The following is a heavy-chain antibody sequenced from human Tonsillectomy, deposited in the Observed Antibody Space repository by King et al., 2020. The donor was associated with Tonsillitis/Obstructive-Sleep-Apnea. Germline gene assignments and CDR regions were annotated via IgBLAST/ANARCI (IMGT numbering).Heavy chain of an antibody. CDR2: INHSGST. V-gene: IGHV4-34*01. CDR3: ARDYYDSSGPGYYFDY. CDR1: GGSFSGYY. Sequence: VQLQQWGAGLSKPSETLSLTCAVYGGSFSGYYWSWIRQPPGKGLEWIGEINHSGSTNYNPSLKSRVTISVDTSKNQFSLKLSSVTAADTAVYYCARDYYDSSGPGYYFDYWGQGTLVTVSS. D-gene: IGHD3-22*01. J-gene: IGHJ4*02.